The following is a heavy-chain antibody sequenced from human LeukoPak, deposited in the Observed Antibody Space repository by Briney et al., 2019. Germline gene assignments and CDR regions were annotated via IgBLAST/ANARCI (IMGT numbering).Heavy chain of an antibody. Sequence: GSSVKVSCKASGGTFSSYAISWVRQAPGQGLEWTGGIIPIFGTANYAQKFRGRVTMTRDMSTSTAYMELSSLRSEDTAVYYCARGQFGWDYYGSGSHFDYWGQGTLVTVSS. D-gene: IGHD3-10*01. V-gene: IGHV1-69*05. CDR2: IIPIFGTA. J-gene: IGHJ4*02. CDR3: ARGQFGWDYYGSGSHFDY. CDR1: GGTFSSYA.